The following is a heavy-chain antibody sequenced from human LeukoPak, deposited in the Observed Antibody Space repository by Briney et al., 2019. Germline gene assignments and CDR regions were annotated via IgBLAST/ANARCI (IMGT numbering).Heavy chain of an antibody. D-gene: IGHD2-15*01. CDR3: ARDRYCSGGSCYRYYYYYMDV. CDR2: ISAYNGNT. Sequence: EASVKVSRKASGYTFTSYGISWVRQAPGQGLEWMGWISAYNGNTNYAQKLQGRVTVTTDTSTSTAYMELRSLRSDDTAVYYCARDRYCSGGSCYRYYYYYMDVWGKGTTVTISS. V-gene: IGHV1-18*01. J-gene: IGHJ6*03. CDR1: GYTFTSYG.